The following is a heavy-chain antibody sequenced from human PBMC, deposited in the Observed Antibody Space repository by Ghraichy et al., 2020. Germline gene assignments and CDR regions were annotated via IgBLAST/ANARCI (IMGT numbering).Heavy chain of an antibody. V-gene: IGHV3-15*01. J-gene: IGHJ4*02. D-gene: IGHD2-15*01. CDR1: GFTFSNAW. Sequence: GESLNISCAGSGFTFSNAWMSWVRQAPGKGLEWIGRIKSKTDGETTDYAAPVKGRFTISRDDSKNTLYLEMNSLKTDDTAMYYCTTEGIIVVVAVDYWGQGTLVTVSS. CDR2: IKSKTDGETT. CDR3: TTEGIIVVVAVDY.